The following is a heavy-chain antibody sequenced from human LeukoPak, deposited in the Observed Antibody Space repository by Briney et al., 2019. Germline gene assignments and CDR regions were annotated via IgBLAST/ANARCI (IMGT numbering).Heavy chain of an antibody. Sequence: GASVKVSCKASGYTFTGYYMHWVRQAPGQGLEWMGWINPNSGGTNYAQKFQGRVTMTRDTSISTAYMELSRLRSDDTAVYYCARLPSARLREFDYWGQGNLVTVSS. J-gene: IGHJ4*02. CDR3: ARLPSARLREFDY. CDR1: GYTFTGYY. CDR2: INPNSGGT. V-gene: IGHV1-2*02. D-gene: IGHD1-26*01.